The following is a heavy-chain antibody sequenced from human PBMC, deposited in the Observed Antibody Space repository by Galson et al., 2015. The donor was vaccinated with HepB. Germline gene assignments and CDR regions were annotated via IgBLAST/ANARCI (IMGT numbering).Heavy chain of an antibody. CDR1: GFTFSSYA. J-gene: IGHJ1*01. CDR3: AKEVGGSYWNVLVGAEYFQH. V-gene: IGHV3-23*01. CDR2: ISGSGGST. D-gene: IGHD1-26*01. Sequence: SLRLSCAVSGFTFSSYAMSWVRQAPGKGLEWVSAISGSGGSTYYADSVKGWFTISRDNSKNTLYLQMNSLRAEDTAVYYCAKEVGGSYWNVLVGAEYFQHWGQGTLVTVSS.